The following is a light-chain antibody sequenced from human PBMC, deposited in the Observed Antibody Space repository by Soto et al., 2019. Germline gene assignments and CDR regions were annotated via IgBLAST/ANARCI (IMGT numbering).Light chain of an antibody. CDR3: LLYFSPDRYT. CDR2: GAS. J-gene: IGKJ2*01. V-gene: IGKV3-20*01. Sequence: EIVLTQTPGTLSLSPGERATLSCRASQSVTSSHLAWYQQKPGQPPRLLIYGASTTATGIPDRFSGSGSDTDFSLTIRRLDPEDFAMYYCLLYFSPDRYTFGPGTKVQIK. CDR1: QSVTSSH.